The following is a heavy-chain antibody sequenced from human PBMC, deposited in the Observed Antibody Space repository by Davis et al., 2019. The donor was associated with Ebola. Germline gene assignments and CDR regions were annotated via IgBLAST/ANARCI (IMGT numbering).Heavy chain of an antibody. Sequence: GESLKISCAASGFTFSSYDMHWVRQATGKGLEWVSAIGTAGDTYYPGSVKGRFTISRDNAKNSLYLQMNSLRAEDTAVYYCARKLNIVASYYYYGMDVWGQGTTVTVSS. CDR1: GFTFSSYD. J-gene: IGHJ6*02. CDR2: IGTAGDT. V-gene: IGHV3-13*01. D-gene: IGHD5-12*01. CDR3: ARKLNIVASYYYYGMDV.